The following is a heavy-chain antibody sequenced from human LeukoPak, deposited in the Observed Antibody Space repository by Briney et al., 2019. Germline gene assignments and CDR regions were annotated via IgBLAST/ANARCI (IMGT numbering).Heavy chain of an antibody. CDR1: GDSISSGDYY. D-gene: IGHD2-15*01. V-gene: IGHV4-61*02. Sequence: SETLSLTCTVSGDSISSGDYYWSWIRQPAGKGLEWIGRISSSGSTNYNPSLKSRVTISVDTSKNQFSLKLSSVTAADTAVYYCARSVEGYCSGGSCYSYYYYMDVWGKGTTVTVSS. CDR2: ISSSGST. J-gene: IGHJ6*03. CDR3: ARSVEGYCSGGSCYSYYYYMDV.